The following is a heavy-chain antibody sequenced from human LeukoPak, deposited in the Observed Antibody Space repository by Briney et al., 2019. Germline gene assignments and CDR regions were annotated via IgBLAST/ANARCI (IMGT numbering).Heavy chain of an antibody. J-gene: IGHJ4*02. CDR3: ASVSSGWYFDY. CDR1: GASISSYY. D-gene: IGHD6-19*01. Sequence: SETLSLTCTVSGASISSYYWNWIRQPAGKGLEWIGRIYTSGSTDYNPSLKSRVTMSVDSSKNQFSLKLSSVTAADTAVYYCASVSSGWYFDYWGQGTLVTVSS. V-gene: IGHV4-4*07. CDR2: IYTSGST.